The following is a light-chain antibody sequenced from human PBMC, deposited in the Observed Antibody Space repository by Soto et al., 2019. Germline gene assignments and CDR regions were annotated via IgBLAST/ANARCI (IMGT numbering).Light chain of an antibody. CDR3: QTWGTGIVV. J-gene: IGLJ2*01. CDR2: LNSDGSH. Sequence: QAVLPQSPSASASLGASVKLTCTLSSGHSSYAIAWHQQQPEKGPRYLMKLNSDGSHSKGDGIPDRVSGSSSGAERYLTISSLQSEDEADYYCQTWGTGIVVFGGGTKVTVL. CDR1: SGHSSYA. V-gene: IGLV4-69*01.